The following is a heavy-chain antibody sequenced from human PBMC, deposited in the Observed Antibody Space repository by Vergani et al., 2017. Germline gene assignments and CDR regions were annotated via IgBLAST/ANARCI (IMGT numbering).Heavy chain of an antibody. V-gene: IGHV3-7*01. J-gene: IGHJ4*02. Sequence: EVQLVESGGGLVQPDGSLRLSCAASGFPFSNYWMSWVRQAPGKGLEWVANIRQDGIEKYYVDSVRGRFTISRDNAKNSLYLQMNSLRVEDTAVYYCARLPGGTVTTYLNWGQGALVTVSS. CDR3: ARLPGGTVTTYLN. D-gene: IGHD4-11*01. CDR1: GFPFSNYW. CDR2: IRQDGIEK.